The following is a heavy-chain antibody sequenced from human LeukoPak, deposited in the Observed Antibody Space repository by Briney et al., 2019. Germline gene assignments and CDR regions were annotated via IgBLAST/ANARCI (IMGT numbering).Heavy chain of an antibody. J-gene: IGHJ4*02. CDR2: ISDDGSRQ. CDR1: GFTFSNYA. CDR3: VKDRTGTYTLDY. V-gene: IGHV3-30-3*01. D-gene: IGHD3-10*01. Sequence: QPGGSLRLSCAATGFTFSNYAIHWGRQAPGKGLEWVAFISDDGSRQHYADSVKGRFTISRDNSKNTLHLQMSSLRAEDTAVYYCVKDRTGTYTLDYWGQGTLVTVSS.